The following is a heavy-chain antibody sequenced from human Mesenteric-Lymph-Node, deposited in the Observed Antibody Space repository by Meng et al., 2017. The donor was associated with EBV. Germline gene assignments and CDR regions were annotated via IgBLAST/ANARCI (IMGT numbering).Heavy chain of an antibody. CDR1: GGSFSGYH. Sequence: VQLRQWGSGLLKRSETLPPPCAVYGGSFSGYHWSWIRQPPGKGLEWIGEINHSGSTNYNPSLKSRVTISVDTSKNQFSLKLSSVTAADTAVYYCARVSLIWGGATLWGQGTLVTVSS. CDR3: ARVSLIWGGATL. D-gene: IGHD3-16*01. V-gene: IGHV4-34*01. CDR2: INHSGST. J-gene: IGHJ4*02.